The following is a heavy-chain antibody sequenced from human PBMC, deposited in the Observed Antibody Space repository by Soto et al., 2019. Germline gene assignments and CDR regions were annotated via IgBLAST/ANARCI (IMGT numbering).Heavy chain of an antibody. Sequence: PSETLSLTCTVSGGSISSYYWSWIRQPPGKGLEWIGYIYYSGSTNYNPSLKSRVTISVDTSKNQFSLKLSSVTAADTAVYYCARDFVAARFGWFDPWGQGTLVTVSS. CDR1: GGSISSYY. V-gene: IGHV4-59*01. D-gene: IGHD6-6*01. CDR3: ARDFVAARFGWFDP. J-gene: IGHJ5*02. CDR2: IYYSGST.